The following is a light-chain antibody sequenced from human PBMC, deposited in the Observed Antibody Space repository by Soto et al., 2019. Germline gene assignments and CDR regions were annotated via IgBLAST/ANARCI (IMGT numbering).Light chain of an antibody. V-gene: IGLV2-14*01. CDR3: SSYTSSSTIVG. CDR2: DVS. Sequence: QSALTQPASVSGSPGQSITISCTGTSRDVGGYNYVSWYQQHPGKAPKLMIYDVSNRPSGVSNRFSGAKSCNTASLTISGRPDEDEAEYCCSSYTSSSTIVGFGGGTKLTVL. J-gene: IGLJ3*02. CDR1: SRDVGGYNY.